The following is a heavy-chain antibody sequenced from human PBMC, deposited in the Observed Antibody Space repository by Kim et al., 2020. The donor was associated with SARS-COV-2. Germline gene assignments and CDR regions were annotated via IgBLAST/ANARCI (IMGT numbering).Heavy chain of an antibody. J-gene: IGHJ4*02. Sequence: GGSLRLSCAASGFTFSSYAMHWVRQAPGKGLEWVAVISYDGSNKYYADSVKGRFTISRDNSKNTLYLQMNSLRAEDTAVYYCARDPPYRPIDYWGQGTLV. CDR1: GFTFSSYA. CDR3: ARDPPYRPIDY. V-gene: IGHV3-30-3*01. CDR2: ISYDGSNK. D-gene: IGHD4-4*01.